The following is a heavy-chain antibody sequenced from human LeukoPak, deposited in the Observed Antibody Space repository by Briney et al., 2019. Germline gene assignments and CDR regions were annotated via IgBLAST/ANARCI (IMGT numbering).Heavy chain of an antibody. J-gene: IGHJ4*02. D-gene: IGHD2-8*01. V-gene: IGHV4-59*08. CDR2: LYYSGST. CDR1: GGSISSYS. Sequence: SETLSLTCTVSGGSISSYSWSWIRQPPGRGLEWIGYLYYSGSTNYNPSLKSRVTMSVDTSKNQFSLKLSSVTAADTAVYYRARHVYCTNGICSDYWGQGTLVTVSS. CDR3: ARHVYCTNGICSDY.